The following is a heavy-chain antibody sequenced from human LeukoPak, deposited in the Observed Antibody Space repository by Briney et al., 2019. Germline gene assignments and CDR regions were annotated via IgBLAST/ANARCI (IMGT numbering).Heavy chain of an antibody. CDR1: GYTFTVYY. D-gene: IGHD5-18*01. J-gene: IGHJ4*02. CDR2: INPNSVGT. CDR3: ARDLGYSYGYMLFY. V-gene: IGHV1-2*02. Sequence: GASVKVSYKASGYTFTVYYMHWVRQAPGEGLEWRGWINPNSVGTNYAQKFQGRVTMTRHTSISTAYMELSRLRSDDTAVYYCARDLGYSYGYMLFYWGQGTLVTVSS.